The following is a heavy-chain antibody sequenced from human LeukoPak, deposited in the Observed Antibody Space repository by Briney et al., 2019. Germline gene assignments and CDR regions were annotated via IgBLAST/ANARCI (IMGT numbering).Heavy chain of an antibody. J-gene: IGHJ4*02. CDR2: IYYSGST. CDR3: ARGYSGYDLYY. D-gene: IGHD5-12*01. V-gene: IGHV4-59*01. Sequence: SETLSLTCTVSGGSMKTYHWSWIRQPAGKGLEWIGYIYYSGSTNYNPSLKSRVTISVDTSKNQFSLKLSSVTAADTAVYYCARGYSGYDLYYWGQGTLVTVSS. CDR1: GGSMKTYH.